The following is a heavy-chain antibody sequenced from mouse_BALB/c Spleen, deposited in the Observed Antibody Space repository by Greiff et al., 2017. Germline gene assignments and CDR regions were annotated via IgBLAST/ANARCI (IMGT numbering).Heavy chain of an antibody. J-gene: IGHJ2*01. CDR2: ISSGSSTI. CDR1: GFTFSSFG. V-gene: IGHV5-17*02. D-gene: IGHD2-1*01. Sequence: EVMLVESGGGLVQPGGSRKLSCAASGFTFSSFGMHWVRQAPEKGLEWVAYISSGSSTIYYADTVKGRFTISRDNPKNTLFLQMTSLRSEDTAMYYCARSEDYGNYYFDYGGQGTTLTVSS. CDR3: ARSEDYGNYYFDY.